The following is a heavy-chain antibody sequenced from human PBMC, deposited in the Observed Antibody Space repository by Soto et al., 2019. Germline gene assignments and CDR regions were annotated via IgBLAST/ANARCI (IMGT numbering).Heavy chain of an antibody. CDR3: ANAPPGFSSSGWYYYGMDV. CDR2: ISGSGGST. D-gene: IGHD6-19*01. Sequence: EVQLLESGGGLVQPGGSLRLSCAASGFTFSSYAMSWVRQAPGKGLEWVSAISGSGGSTYYADSVKGRFTISRDNSKNTLYLQMNSLRAEDTAVYYCANAPPGFSSSGWYYYGMDVWGQGTTVTVSS. V-gene: IGHV3-23*01. J-gene: IGHJ6*02. CDR1: GFTFSSYA.